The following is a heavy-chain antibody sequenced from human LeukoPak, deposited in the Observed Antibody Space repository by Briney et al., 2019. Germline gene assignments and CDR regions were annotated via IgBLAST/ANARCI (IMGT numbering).Heavy chain of an antibody. Sequence: PGGSLRLSCAASGFTFSSYGMHWVRQAPGKGLEWVAVISYDGSNKYYADSVKGRFTISRDNSKNTLYLQMNSLRAEDTAVYYCAKTSAPNIVVVTAMFDYWGQGTLVTVSS. J-gene: IGHJ4*02. CDR2: ISYDGSNK. CDR1: GFTFSSYG. D-gene: IGHD2-21*02. V-gene: IGHV3-30*18. CDR3: AKTSAPNIVVVTAMFDY.